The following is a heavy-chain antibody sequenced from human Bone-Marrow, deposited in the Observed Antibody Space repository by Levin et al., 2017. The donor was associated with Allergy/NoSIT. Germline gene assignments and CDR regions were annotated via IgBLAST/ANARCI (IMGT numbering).Heavy chain of an antibody. Sequence: GESLKISCATSGFTFTTYAMHWVRQAPGKGLEWMAVIWYDGSNEYYADSVRGRFTISRDNSKNTLYLQMNSLRAEDTAVYFCARDSVEVVEPAPDDNDQPSLLMDVWGQGTTVIVSS. J-gene: IGHJ6*02. D-gene: IGHD3-22*01. CDR1: GFTFTTYA. CDR3: ARDSVEVVEPAPDDNDQPSLLMDV. CDR2: IWYDGSNE. V-gene: IGHV3-33*01.